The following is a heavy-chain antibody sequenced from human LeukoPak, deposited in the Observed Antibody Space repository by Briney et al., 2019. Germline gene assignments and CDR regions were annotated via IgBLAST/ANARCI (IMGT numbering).Heavy chain of an antibody. Sequence: ASVKVSCTASGYTFTDYYMHWMRQAPGQGLEWMGWINPNSGGTNYAQKFQGRVAMTRDTSISTAYMELSRLRSDDTAVYYCARVGSRYSGYDAFDYWGQGTLVTVSS. CDR1: GYTFTDYY. J-gene: IGHJ4*02. D-gene: IGHD5-12*01. V-gene: IGHV1-2*02. CDR2: INPNSGGT. CDR3: ARVGSRYSGYDAFDY.